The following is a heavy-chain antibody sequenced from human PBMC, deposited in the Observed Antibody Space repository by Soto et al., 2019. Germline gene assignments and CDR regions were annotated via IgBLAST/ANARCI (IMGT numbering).Heavy chain of an antibody. CDR2: IYYSGST. CDR3: ARATYYYDSSWFDP. J-gene: IGHJ5*02. V-gene: IGHV4-59*01. D-gene: IGHD3-22*01. CDR1: GGSISSYY. Sequence: SETLSLTCTVSGGSISSYYWSWIRQPPGKGLEWIGYIYYSGSTNYNPSLKSRVTISVDTSKSQFSLKLSSVTAADTAVYYCARATYYYDSSWFDPWGQGTQVTVSS.